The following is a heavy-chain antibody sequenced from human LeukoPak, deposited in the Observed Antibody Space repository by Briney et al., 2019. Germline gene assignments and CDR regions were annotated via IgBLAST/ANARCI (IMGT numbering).Heavy chain of an antibody. J-gene: IGHJ1*01. Sequence: GGSLRLSCAASGFTFSSYAMHRVRQAPGKGLEWVAVISYDGSNKYYADSVKGRFTISRDNSKNTLYLQMNSLRAEDTAVYYCASMVGSYCSGGSCYRNEYFQHWGQGTLVTVSS. V-gene: IGHV3-30-3*01. CDR1: GFTFSSYA. CDR3: ASMVGSYCSGGSCYRNEYFQH. D-gene: IGHD2-15*01. CDR2: ISYDGSNK.